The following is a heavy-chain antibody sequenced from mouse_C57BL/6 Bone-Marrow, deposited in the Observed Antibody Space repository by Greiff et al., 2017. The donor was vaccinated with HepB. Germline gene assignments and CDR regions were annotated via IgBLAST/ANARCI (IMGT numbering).Heavy chain of an antibody. V-gene: IGHV1-18*01. Sequence: VQLQQSGPELVKPGASVKIPCKASGYTFTDYNMDWVKQSHGKSLEWIGDINPNNGGTIYNQKFKGKATLTVDKSSSTAYMELRSLTSEDTAVYYFARLYYGSSSSWFAYWGQGTLVTVSA. CDR2: INPNNGGT. J-gene: IGHJ3*01. D-gene: IGHD1-1*01. CDR3: ARLYYGSSSSWFAY. CDR1: GYTFTDYN.